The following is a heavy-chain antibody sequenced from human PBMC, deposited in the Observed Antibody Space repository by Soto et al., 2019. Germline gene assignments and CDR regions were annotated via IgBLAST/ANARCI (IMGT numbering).Heavy chain of an antibody. D-gene: IGHD5-12*01. CDR1: GGSISSGDYY. J-gene: IGHJ4*02. Sequence: SETLSLTCTVSGGSISSGDYYWSWIRQPPGKGLEWIGYIYYSGSTYYNPSLKSRVTISVDTSKNQFSLKLSSVTAADTAVYYCASLRLSGYDLECFDYWGQGTLVTVS. CDR3: ASLRLSGYDLECFDY. V-gene: IGHV4-30-4*01. CDR2: IYYSGST.